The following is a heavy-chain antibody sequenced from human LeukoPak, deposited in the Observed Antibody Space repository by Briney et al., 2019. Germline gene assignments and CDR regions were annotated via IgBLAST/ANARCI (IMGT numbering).Heavy chain of an antibody. J-gene: IGHJ5*02. D-gene: IGHD5-12*01. CDR1: GGSVNSSY. CDR2: ISNSGST. V-gene: IGHV4-59*02. Sequence: KPSETLSLTCTVSGGSVNSSYWSWVRQPPAKGLEWVGFISNSGSTNYSPSFTRRLTISVDTSKNQVSLRLTSVTAAATAVYYCARHARGYSFGAWFDPWGQGVLVTVSS. CDR3: ARHARGYSFGAWFDP.